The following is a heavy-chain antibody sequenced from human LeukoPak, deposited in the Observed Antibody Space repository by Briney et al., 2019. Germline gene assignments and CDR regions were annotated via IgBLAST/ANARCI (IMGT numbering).Heavy chain of an antibody. V-gene: IGHV3-74*01. Sequence: GGSLRLSCAASGFTFSGYWMHWVRQAPGKGLVWVSRINSDGTFTSYADSVKGRFTISRDNAKNTLYLQMNSLRVEDTAVYYCARVNAYSLRPGRVGYWGQGTLVTVSS. CDR1: GFTFSGYW. J-gene: IGHJ4*02. D-gene: IGHD3-16*01. CDR3: ARVNAYSLRPGRVGY. CDR2: INSDGTFT.